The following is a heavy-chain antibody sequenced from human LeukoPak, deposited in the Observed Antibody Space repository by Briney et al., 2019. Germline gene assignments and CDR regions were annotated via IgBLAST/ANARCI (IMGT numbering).Heavy chain of an antibody. CDR1: GFTFTRYW. CDR2: INSDGSST. Sequence: GGSLRLSCAASGFTFTRYWMHWVRQAPGKGLVWVSRINSDGSSTNYADSVKGRFTISRDNAKNTVYLQMNSLRAEDTAVYYCARGWDGYSYGIWGQGTLVTVSS. V-gene: IGHV3-74*01. J-gene: IGHJ4*02. CDR3: ARGWDGYSYGI. D-gene: IGHD5-18*01.